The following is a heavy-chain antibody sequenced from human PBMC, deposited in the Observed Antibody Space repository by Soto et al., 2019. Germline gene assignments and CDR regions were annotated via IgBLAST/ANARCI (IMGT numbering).Heavy chain of an antibody. CDR1: GGSISSGGYY. CDR2: IYYSGST. J-gene: IGHJ6*02. Sequence: QVQLQESGPGLVKPSQTLSLTCTVSGGSISSGGYYWSWIRQHPGKGLEWIGYIYYSGSTYYNPSLKSQVTISVDTYKNQFSLKLSSVTAADTAVYYCARVSWRAAAGIYYYYYGMDVWGQGTTVTVSS. CDR3: ARVSWRAAAGIYYYYYGMDV. D-gene: IGHD6-13*01. V-gene: IGHV4-31*01.